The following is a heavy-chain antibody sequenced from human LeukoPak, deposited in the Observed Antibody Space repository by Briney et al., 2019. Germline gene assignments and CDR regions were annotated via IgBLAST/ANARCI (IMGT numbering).Heavy chain of an antibody. J-gene: IGHJ4*02. CDR2: ISAYNGNT. Sequence: ASVKVSCKASGYTFTSYGISWVRRAPGQGLEWMGWISAYNGNTNYAQKLQGRVTMTTDTSTSTAYMELRSLRSDDTAVYYCARVEAVAGTAANWGQGTLVTVSS. V-gene: IGHV1-18*01. CDR3: ARVEAVAGTAAN. CDR1: GYTFTSYG. D-gene: IGHD6-19*01.